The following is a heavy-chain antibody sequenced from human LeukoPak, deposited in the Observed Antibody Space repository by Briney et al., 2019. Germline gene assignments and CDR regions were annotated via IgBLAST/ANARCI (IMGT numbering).Heavy chain of an antibody. CDR1: GFAFDDYA. J-gene: IGHJ4*02. V-gene: IGHV3-9*01. Sequence: GGSLRLSCAASGFAFDDYAMHWVRQAPGKGLEWVSGISWNSGSIGYADSVKGRFTISRDNAKDSLYLQRNSLRAEDTALYYCAKDSEWELLRSFDYWGQGTLVTVYS. CDR2: ISWNSGSI. D-gene: IGHD1-26*01. CDR3: AKDSEWELLRSFDY.